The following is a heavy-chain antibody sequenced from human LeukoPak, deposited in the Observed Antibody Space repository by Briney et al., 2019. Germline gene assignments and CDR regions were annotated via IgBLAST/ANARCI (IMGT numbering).Heavy chain of an antibody. D-gene: IGHD2-8*02. CDR1: GFTFSSYW. V-gene: IGHV3-74*01. CDR2: INSDGRST. CDR3: ARARSGQHDY. Sequence: PGGSLRLSCAASGFTFSSYWMHWVRQAPGMGLMWVSRINSDGRSTDYADSVKGRFTISRDNAKNTLYLQMNSLTAEDTAVYYCARARSGQHDYWGQGTLVTVSS. J-gene: IGHJ4*02.